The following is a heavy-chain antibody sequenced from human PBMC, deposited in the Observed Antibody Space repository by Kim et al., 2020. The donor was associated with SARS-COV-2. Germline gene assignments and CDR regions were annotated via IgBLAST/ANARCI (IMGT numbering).Heavy chain of an antibody. D-gene: IGHD3-10*01. V-gene: IGHV3-21*01. CDR2: ISSSSSYI. Sequence: GGSLRLSCAASGFTFSSYSMNWVRQAPGKGLEWVSSISSSSSYIYYADSVKGRFTISRDNAKNSLYLQMNSLRAEDTAVYYCARDTYYYGSGSYPYYGMDVWGQGTTVTVSS. CDR3: ARDTYYYGSGSYPYYGMDV. J-gene: IGHJ6*02. CDR1: GFTFSSYS.